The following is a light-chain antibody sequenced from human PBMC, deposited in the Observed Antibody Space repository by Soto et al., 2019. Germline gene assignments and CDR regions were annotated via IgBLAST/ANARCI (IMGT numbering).Light chain of an antibody. CDR1: SSDVGSSNY. V-gene: IGLV2-14*01. CDR2: EVN. CDR3: SSYSRTISHVF. J-gene: IGLJ2*01. Sequence: QSVLTQPASVSGSPGQSITISCTGTSSDVGSSNYVSWYKRHPDNAPKLIISEVNNRPSGVSHRFSGSKSGNMASLTISGLQPEDEAYYYCSSYSRTISHVFFGGGTKLTVL.